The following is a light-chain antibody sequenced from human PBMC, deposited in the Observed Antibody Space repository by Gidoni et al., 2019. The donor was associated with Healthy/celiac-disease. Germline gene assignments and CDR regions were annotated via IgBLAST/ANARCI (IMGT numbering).Light chain of an antibody. Sequence: DIQLTQSPSSLSASVGDRVTITCRASQGISNYFAWYQQTPGKVPQLLIYAASPLHAGVPSRFSGSVSGTDFTLTSSILQHEYVATYYCQNYNSAPLTFGGGTKVEIK. V-gene: IGKV1-27*01. CDR1: QGISNY. J-gene: IGKJ4*01. CDR3: QNYNSAPLT. CDR2: AAS.